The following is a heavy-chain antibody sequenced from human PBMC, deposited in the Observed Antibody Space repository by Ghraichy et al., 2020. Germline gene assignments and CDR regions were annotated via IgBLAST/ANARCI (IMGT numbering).Heavy chain of an antibody. D-gene: IGHD3-22*01. CDR3: ARWNYHGNNGYKRFDY. CDR1: DGSLRSYS. J-gene: IGHJ4*02. V-gene: IGHV4-59*01. Sequence: SETLSLTCNVYDGSLRSYSWSWIRQPPGKGLEWIGTIYYSGSTNYSPSLKSRVTMSVDTSKNQFSLKLSSVGAADTALYYCARWNYHGNNGYKRFDYWGQGTLVTVSS. CDR2: IYYSGST.